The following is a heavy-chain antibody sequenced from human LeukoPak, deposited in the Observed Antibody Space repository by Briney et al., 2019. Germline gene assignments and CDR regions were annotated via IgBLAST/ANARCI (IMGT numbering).Heavy chain of an antibody. Sequence: GGSLRLSCAASGFTFSSYGMHWVRQAPGKGLEWVAVISYDGSNKYYADSVKGRFTISRDNSKNTLYLQMNSLRAEDTAVYYCAKGDSGYSNDYWDQGTLVTVSS. CDR2: ISYDGSNK. CDR3: AKGDSGYSNDY. D-gene: IGHD2-2*03. J-gene: IGHJ4*02. V-gene: IGHV3-30*18. CDR1: GFTFSSYG.